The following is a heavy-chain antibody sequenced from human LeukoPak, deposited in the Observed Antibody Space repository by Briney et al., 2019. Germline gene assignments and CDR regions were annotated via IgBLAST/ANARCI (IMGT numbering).Heavy chain of an antibody. CDR3: ARARDSSGYYSAFDI. CDR2: ISTSNSYI. D-gene: IGHD3-22*01. CDR1: GFTFSSYS. Sequence: KSGGSLRLSCAASGFTFSSYSMNWVRQTPGKGLEWVSSISTSNSYIYYADSVKGRFTISRDNAKNSLYLQMNSLRAEDTAVYYCARARDSSGYYSAFDIWGQGTMVTVSS. V-gene: IGHV3-21*01. J-gene: IGHJ3*02.